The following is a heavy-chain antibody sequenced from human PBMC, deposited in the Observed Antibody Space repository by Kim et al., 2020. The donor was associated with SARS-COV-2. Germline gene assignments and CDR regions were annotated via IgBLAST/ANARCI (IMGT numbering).Heavy chain of an antibody. CDR3: ARIAGHYDY. CDR2: IYYSGST. J-gene: IGHJ4*02. V-gene: IGHV4-39*01. Sequence: SETLSLTCTVSGGSISSSSYYWGWIRQPPGKGLEWIGSIYYSGSTYYNPSLKSRVTISVDTSKNQFSLKLSSVTAADTAVYYCARIAGHYDYWGQGTLVTVSS. D-gene: IGHD6-13*01. CDR1: GGSISSSSYY.